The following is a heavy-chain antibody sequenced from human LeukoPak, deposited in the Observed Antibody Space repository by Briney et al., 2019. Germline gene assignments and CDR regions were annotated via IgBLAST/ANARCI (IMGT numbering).Heavy chain of an antibody. Sequence: GGSLRLSCAASGFTFSSYSMNWVRQAPGKGLEWVSSISSSSSYIYYADSVKGRFTISRDNAKNSLYLQMNSLRAEDTAVYYCAREVATILGFDPWGQGTLVTVSS. J-gene: IGHJ5*02. V-gene: IGHV3-21*01. CDR2: ISSSSSYI. D-gene: IGHD5-12*01. CDR3: AREVATILGFDP. CDR1: GFTFSSYS.